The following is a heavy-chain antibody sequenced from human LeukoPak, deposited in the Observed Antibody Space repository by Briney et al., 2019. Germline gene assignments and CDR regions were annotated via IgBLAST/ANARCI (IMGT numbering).Heavy chain of an antibody. J-gene: IGHJ4*02. V-gene: IGHV1-2*02. D-gene: IGHD2/OR15-2a*01. CDR1: GYTFTGYN. CDR3: ASPFPRTTEFDY. Sequence: ASVKVSCKASGYTFTGYNMHWVRPAPGQGLEWMGWINPNSGATNYAQNFQGRITMSRDTSISTAYMELYRLRSDDTAVYYCASPFPRTTEFDYWGQGTLVTVSS. CDR2: INPNSGAT.